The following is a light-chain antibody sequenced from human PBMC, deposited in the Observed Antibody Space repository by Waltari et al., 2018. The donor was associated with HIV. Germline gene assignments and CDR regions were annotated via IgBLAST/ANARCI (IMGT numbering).Light chain of an antibody. CDR2: DND. CDR1: SSNIGTDY. V-gene: IGLV1-51*01. CDR3: GTWDRSLGGGV. Sequence: QSVLTQPPSVSAAPGQKVAIPCSVSSSNIGTDYVYWYQHVPGSAPQLLIYDNDKRPSGTPDRFSGSKSGTSATLDITGLQTGDGADYYCGTWDRSLGGGVFGGGTKLTVL. J-gene: IGLJ3*02.